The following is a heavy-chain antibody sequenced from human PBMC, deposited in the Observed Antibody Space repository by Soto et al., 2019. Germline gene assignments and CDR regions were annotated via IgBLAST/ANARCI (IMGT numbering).Heavy chain of an antibody. Sequence: SVKVSCEASGGTFSSYAISWVRQAPGQGLEWMGGIIPIFGTANYAQKFQGRVTITADESTSTAYMELSSLGSEDTAVYYCARGGPYIVVATGGAFDIWGQGTMVTVSS. CDR1: GGTFSSYA. J-gene: IGHJ3*02. CDR2: IIPIFGTA. V-gene: IGHV1-69*13. D-gene: IGHD2-15*01. CDR3: ARGGPYIVVATGGAFDI.